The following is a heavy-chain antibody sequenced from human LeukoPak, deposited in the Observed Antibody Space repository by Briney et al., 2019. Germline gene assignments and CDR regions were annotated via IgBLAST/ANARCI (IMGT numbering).Heavy chain of an antibody. CDR3: ARDPLRYFDWLSYFDY. CDR2: ISTSGSTI. J-gene: IGHJ4*02. CDR1: GFTFSSYE. D-gene: IGHD3-9*01. V-gene: IGHV3-48*03. Sequence: GGSLRLSCAASGFTFSSYEMNWVRQAPGKGLEWVSYISTSGSTIYYADSVKGRFTISRDNAKNSLYLQMNSLRAEDTAVYYCARDPLRYFDWLSYFDYWGQGTLVTVSS.